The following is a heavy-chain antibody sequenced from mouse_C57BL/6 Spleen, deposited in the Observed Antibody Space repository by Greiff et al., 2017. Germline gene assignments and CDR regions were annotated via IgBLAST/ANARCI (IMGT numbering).Heavy chain of an antibody. V-gene: IGHV3-6*01. CDR1: GYSITSGYY. J-gene: IGHJ2*01. Sequence: EVQRVESGPGLVKPSQSLSLTCSVSGYSITSGYYWNWIRQFPGNKLEWMGYISYDGSNNYNPSLKNRISITRDTSKNQFFLKLNSVTTEDTATXYCAGPYGSKGGDYFDYWGQGTTLTVSS. CDR3: AGPYGSKGGDYFDY. CDR2: ISYDGSN. D-gene: IGHD1-1*01.